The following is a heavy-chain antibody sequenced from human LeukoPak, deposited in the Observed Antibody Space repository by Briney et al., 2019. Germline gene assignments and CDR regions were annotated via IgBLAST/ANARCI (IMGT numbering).Heavy chain of an antibody. CDR1: GYTFTSYG. V-gene: IGHV1-18*01. CDR3: ARRPIAAAAYCWFDP. Sequence: ASVRVSCKASGYTFTSYGISWVRQAPGQGLEWMGWISAYNGNTNYAQKLQGRVTMTTDTSTSTAYMELRSLRSDDTAVYYCARRPIAAAAYCWFDPWGQGTLVTVSS. D-gene: IGHD6-13*01. CDR2: ISAYNGNT. J-gene: IGHJ5*02.